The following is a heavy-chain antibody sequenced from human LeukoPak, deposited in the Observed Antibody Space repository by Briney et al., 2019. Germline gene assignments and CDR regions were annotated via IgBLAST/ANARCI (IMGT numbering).Heavy chain of an antibody. CDR2: IYYSGST. D-gene: IGHD3-22*01. CDR3: ARSSGLALRSGCYYANWYFDL. CDR1: GGSISSGDYY. Sequence: SETLSLTCTVSGGSISSGDYYWSWIRQPPGKGLEWIGYIYYSGSTYYNPSLKSRVTISVDTSKNQFSLKLSSVTAADTAVYYCARSSGLALRSGCYYANWYFDLWGRGTLVTVSS. J-gene: IGHJ2*01. V-gene: IGHV4-30-4*01.